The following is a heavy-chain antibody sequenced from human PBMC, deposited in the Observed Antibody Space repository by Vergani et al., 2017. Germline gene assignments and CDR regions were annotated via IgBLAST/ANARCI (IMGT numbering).Heavy chain of an antibody. J-gene: IGHJ6*02. Sequence: QLVESGGGWVQPGGSLRLSCVVSGFDFSSYIMNWVRQAPGKGLEWVSFVSTGTKSQSYAESVKGRFTISRDNAKNSLYLEMNSLRAEDTGLYYCARDRKELRTHDQEYYYYGMDVWGQGTAVTVSS. D-gene: IGHD7-27*01. CDR2: VSTGTKSQ. CDR3: ARDRKELRTHDQEYYYYGMDV. CDR1: GFDFSSYI. V-gene: IGHV3-48*04.